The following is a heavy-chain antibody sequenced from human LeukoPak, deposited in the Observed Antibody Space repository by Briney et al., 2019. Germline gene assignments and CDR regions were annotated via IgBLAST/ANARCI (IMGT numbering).Heavy chain of an antibody. V-gene: IGHV1-69*13. CDR1: GGTFSSYA. J-gene: IGHJ3*02. Sequence: GASVKVSCKASGGTFSSYAISWVRQAPGQGLEWMGGIIPIFGTANYAQKFQGRVTITADESTSTAYMELSSLRSEDTAVYYCARDRHPSSGVRDFYGAFDIWGQGTMVTVSS. CDR2: IIPIFGTA. D-gene: IGHD2/OR15-2a*01. CDR3: ARDRHPSSGVRDFYGAFDI.